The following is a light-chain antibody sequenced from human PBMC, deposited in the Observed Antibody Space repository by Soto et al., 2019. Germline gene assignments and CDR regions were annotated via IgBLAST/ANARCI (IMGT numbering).Light chain of an antibody. Sequence: QPVLTQSSSASASLGSSVKLTCTLSSGHSTYIIAWHQQQPGKAPRYLMKLEGSGSYNKGSGVPDRYSGSSSGADRYLTIANLQLEEEADYYCETWDINTHVVFGGGTKLTVL. V-gene: IGLV4-60*02. CDR1: SGHSTYI. CDR2: LEGSGSY. CDR3: ETWDINTHVV. J-gene: IGLJ2*01.